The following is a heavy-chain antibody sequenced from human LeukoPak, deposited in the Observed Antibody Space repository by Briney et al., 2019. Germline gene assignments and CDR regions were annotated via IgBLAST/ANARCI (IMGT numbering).Heavy chain of an antibody. CDR3: ARVVASGGQAFYFDY. J-gene: IGHJ4*02. CDR1: GFTVSSNY. V-gene: IGHV3-66*02. D-gene: IGHD1-26*01. Sequence: GGSLRLSCAASGFTVSSNYMSWVRQDPGKGLEWVSVINSGGSTYYADSVEGRFTISRDNSKNTLYLQMNSLRTEDTAVYYCARVVASGGQAFYFDYWGQGTLVTVSS. CDR2: INSGGST.